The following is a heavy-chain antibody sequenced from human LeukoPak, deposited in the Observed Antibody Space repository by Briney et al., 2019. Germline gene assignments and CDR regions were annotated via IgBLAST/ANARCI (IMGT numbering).Heavy chain of an antibody. D-gene: IGHD2-21*02. CDR3: ASPRRVVVTHEVDY. CDR1: GFTFSSYA. CDR2: ISYDGSNK. Sequence: GGSLRLSCAASGFTFSSYAMHGVRQAPGKGLEWGAVISYDGSNKYYADSVKGRFTISRDNSKNTLYLQMNSLRAEDTAVYYCASPRRVVVTHEVDYWGQGTLVTVSS. V-gene: IGHV3-30-3*01. J-gene: IGHJ4*02.